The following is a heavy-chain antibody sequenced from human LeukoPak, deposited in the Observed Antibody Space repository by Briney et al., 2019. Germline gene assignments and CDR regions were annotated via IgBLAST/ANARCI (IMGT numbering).Heavy chain of an antibody. CDR3: TTSPGITVFGVVTDY. D-gene: IGHD3-3*01. CDR2: IESSTDGGTT. CDR1: GPTFRNAF. J-gene: IGHJ4*02. V-gene: IGHV3-15*04. Sequence: PGGSLRLSCAASGPTFRNAFMNWVRLAPGKGLEWVGRIESSTDGGTTDYAAPVKGRFTMSRDDSKNTLYLQMNNVKTEDTGVYYCTTSPGITVFGVVTDYWGQGTLVIVSS.